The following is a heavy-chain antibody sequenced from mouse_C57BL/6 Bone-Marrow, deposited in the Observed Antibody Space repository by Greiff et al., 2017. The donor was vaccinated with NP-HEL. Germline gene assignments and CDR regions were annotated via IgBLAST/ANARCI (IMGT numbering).Heavy chain of an antibody. V-gene: IGHV1-69*01. D-gene: IGHD4-1*01. J-gene: IGHJ2*01. CDR3: ARNWGGYYFDY. Sequence: QVQLKQPGAELVMPGASVKLSCKASGYTFTSYWMHWVKQRPGQGLEWIGEIDPSDSYTNYNQKFKGKSTLTVDKSSSTAYMQLSSLTSEDSAVYYCARNWGGYYFDYWGQGTTLTVSS. CDR1: GYTFTSYW. CDR2: IDPSDSYT.